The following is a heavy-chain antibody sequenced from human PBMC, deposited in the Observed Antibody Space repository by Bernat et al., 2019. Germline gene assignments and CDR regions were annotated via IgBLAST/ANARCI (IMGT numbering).Heavy chain of an antibody. V-gene: IGHV3-15*07. J-gene: IGHJ4*02. CDR3: TTEGMTMVSAGYDY. CDR1: GFTFSKAW. CDR2: LRAKTDGGTT. D-gene: IGHD4/OR15-4a*01. Sequence: EVQLVESGGGLVKPGGSLRLSCAASGFTFSKAWMNWVRQAPGKGLEWVGRLRAKTDGGTTDYAAPVKGRFTISRDDSKNTLYLQMNSLKTEDTALYYCTTEGMTMVSAGYDYWGQGTLVTVSS.